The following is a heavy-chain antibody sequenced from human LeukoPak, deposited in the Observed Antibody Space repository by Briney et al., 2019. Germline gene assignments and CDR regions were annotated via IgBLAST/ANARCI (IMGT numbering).Heavy chain of an antibody. Sequence: PSETLSLTCTVSGGSISSYYWSWIRQPAGKGLEWIGRIYTSGSTNYNPSLKSRVTMSVDTSKNQFSLKLSSVTAADTAVYYCAREGPPDWYQPQGRFDPWGQGTLVTVSS. D-gene: IGHD3-9*01. CDR3: AREGPPDWYQPQGRFDP. V-gene: IGHV4-4*07. CDR2: IYTSGST. J-gene: IGHJ5*02. CDR1: GGSISSYY.